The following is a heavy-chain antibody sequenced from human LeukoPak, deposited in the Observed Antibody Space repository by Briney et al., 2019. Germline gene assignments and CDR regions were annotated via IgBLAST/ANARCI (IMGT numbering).Heavy chain of an antibody. CDR3: AKAALRYLLLSSLVY. CDR1: GFTFTTYG. D-gene: IGHD2-2*01. CDR2: ISASGAST. Sequence: RGSLKLSCTASGFTFTTYGMSWVRQAPGQGLEWISSISASGASTYYADSVKGRFTISRDTSTSTPYMQLNGLRSDDTAIYYCAKAALRYLLLSSLVYCGQGTLVTVSS. V-gene: IGHV3-23*01. J-gene: IGHJ4*02.